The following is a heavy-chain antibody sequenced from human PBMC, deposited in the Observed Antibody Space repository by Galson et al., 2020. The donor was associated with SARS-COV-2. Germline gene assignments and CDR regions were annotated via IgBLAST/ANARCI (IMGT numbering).Heavy chain of an antibody. D-gene: IGHD6-13*01. CDR3: ARWGMYSSNRGGLGD. CDR2: IYTSGST. V-gene: IGHV4-4*07. Sequence: PSETLSLTCNVSGGSISSYYWSWIRQPAGKGLEWIGRIYTSGSTNYNPSHKSRVTMSVDTSKNQFSLKLSSVTAADTAVYDCARWGMYSSNRGGLGDWGQGTLVTVSS. CDR1: GGSISSYY. J-gene: IGHJ4*02.